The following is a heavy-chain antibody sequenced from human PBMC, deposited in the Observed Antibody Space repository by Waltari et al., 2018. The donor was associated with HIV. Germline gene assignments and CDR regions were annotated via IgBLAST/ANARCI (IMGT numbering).Heavy chain of an antibody. D-gene: IGHD1-1*01. Sequence: VQLVESGGGLVQPGESLRLSCGAYGFTFRTTWMHWVRQAPGGGLVWVSRVNPDGSGTSYADSVKGRFTISRDNAKNTVYLQMNSLRAEDTAVYYCATTTTTTYFSWGQGTLVTVSS. V-gene: IGHV3-74*03. J-gene: IGHJ5*02. CDR2: VNPDGSGT. CDR1: GFTFRTTW. CDR3: ATTTTTTYFS.